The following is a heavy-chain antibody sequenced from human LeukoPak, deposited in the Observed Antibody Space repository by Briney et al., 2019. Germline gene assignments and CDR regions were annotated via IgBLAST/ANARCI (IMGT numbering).Heavy chain of an antibody. D-gene: IGHD4-11*01. CDR1: EFTFSSYA. CDR2: MWYDGSKK. J-gene: IGHJ4*02. CDR3: AKDRGSTLTTEALDY. V-gene: IGHV3-30*02. Sequence: PGGSLRLSCAASEFTFSSYAMSWVRQAPGKGLEWVAFMWYDGSKKYYADSVKGRFTISRDNSKSTLYLQMNSLSAEDTAVFYCAKDRGSTLTTEALDYWGQGTLVTVSS.